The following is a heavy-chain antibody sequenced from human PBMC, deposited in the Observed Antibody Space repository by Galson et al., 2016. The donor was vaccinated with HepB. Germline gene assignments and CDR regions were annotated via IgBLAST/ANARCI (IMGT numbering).Heavy chain of an antibody. D-gene: IGHD6-19*01. CDR3: ARALSGWDGFDY. Sequence: SLRLSCAASGFTFSSYWMTWVRQAPGEGLEWVSAIYSGGSTHYADSVKGRFTISRDNSKNTVYLEMKSLRAEDTAVYYCARALSGWDGFDYWGQGTLVIVSS. J-gene: IGHJ4*02. CDR2: IYSGGST. CDR1: GFTFSSYW. V-gene: IGHV3-53*01.